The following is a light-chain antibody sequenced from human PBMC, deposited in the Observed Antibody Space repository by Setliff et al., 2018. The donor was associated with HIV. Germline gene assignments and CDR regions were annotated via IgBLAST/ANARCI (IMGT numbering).Light chain of an antibody. CDR3: CSYAGSSTPYV. J-gene: IGLJ1*01. CDR1: STDLTDYHF. V-gene: IGLV2-23*02. Sequence: QSALAQPASVSGSPGQSITISCTGTSTDLTDYHFVSWYQQLPAKTPKLIIYEVSKRPSGVSNRFSGSKSGNTASLTISGLQAEDEADYYCCSYAGSSTPYVFGTGTKVTVL. CDR2: EVS.